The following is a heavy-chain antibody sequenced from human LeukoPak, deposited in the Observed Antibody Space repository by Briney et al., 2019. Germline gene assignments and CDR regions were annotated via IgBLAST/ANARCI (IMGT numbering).Heavy chain of an antibody. Sequence: PSETLSLTCAVYGGSFSGYYWSWVRQPPGKGLEWIGEINHSGSTNYNPSLKSRVTISVDTSKNQFSLKLSSVTAADTAVYYCARMRTGTIANFDYWGQGTLVTVSS. CDR2: INHSGST. D-gene: IGHD1-7*01. CDR3: ARMRTGTIANFDY. J-gene: IGHJ4*02. V-gene: IGHV4-34*01. CDR1: GGSFSGYY.